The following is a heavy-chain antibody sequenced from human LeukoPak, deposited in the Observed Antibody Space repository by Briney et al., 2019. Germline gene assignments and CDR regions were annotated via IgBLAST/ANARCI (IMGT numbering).Heavy chain of an antibody. J-gene: IGHJ4*02. Sequence: GESLQISCKASGHSFTSYWIGWVRQMPGKGLECMGIIHPGDSETRYSPSFQGQVTISADKSISTAYLQWSGLKASDTAMYYCARRLGATQPYFDFWGQGALVTVSS. CDR3: ARRLGATQPYFDF. D-gene: IGHD1-26*01. CDR2: IHPGDSET. V-gene: IGHV5-51*01. CDR1: GHSFTSYW.